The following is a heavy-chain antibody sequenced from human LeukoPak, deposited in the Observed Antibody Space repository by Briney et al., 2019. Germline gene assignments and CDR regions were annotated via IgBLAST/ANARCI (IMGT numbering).Heavy chain of an antibody. CDR1: GGSISSSSYY. CDR3: ASPHPPWPAGFDP. Sequence: ASETLSLTCTVSGGSISSSSYYWGWIRQPPGKGLEWIGSIYYSGSTYYNPSLKSRVTISVDTSKNQFSLKLSSVTAADTAVYYWASPHPPWPAGFDPWGQETLVTASP. CDR2: IYYSGST. V-gene: IGHV4-39*01. J-gene: IGHJ5*02.